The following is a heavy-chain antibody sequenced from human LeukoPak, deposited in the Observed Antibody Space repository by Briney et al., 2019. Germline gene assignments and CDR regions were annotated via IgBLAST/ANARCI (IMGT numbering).Heavy chain of an antibody. Sequence: SETLSLTCTVSGGSIRSYHWIWIRQPPEKGLEWIGYFYYTEGHTSIPSLKRRVTISVDTSKTQFSLKLSSVTAAVTAVYYCARTYYYDSSGYYHDNWGQGTLVTVSA. CDR3: ARTYYYDSSGYYHDN. D-gene: IGHD3-22*01. CDR1: GGSIRSYH. J-gene: IGHJ4*02. V-gene: IGHV4-59*01. CDR2: FYYTEGH.